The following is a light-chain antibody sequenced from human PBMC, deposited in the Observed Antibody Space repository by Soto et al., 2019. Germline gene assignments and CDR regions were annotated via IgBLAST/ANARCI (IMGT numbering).Light chain of an antibody. CDR3: GSYTGSITYV. Sequence: QSVLTQPASVSGSPGQSITISCIGTSSDVGGYNYVSWYQQHPGKAPILMIYEVTNRPSGVSNRFSGSKSGNTASLTISGLQVEDEAEYYCGSYTGSITYVFGTGTKVTVL. V-gene: IGLV2-14*01. CDR1: SSDVGGYNY. J-gene: IGLJ1*01. CDR2: EVT.